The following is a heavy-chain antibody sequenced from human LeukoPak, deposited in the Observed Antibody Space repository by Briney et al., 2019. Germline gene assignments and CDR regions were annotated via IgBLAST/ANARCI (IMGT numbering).Heavy chain of an antibody. CDR2: LYHSGTT. CDR3: ARVEVPRDINDWYFDL. V-gene: IGHV4-38-2*02. D-gene: IGHD2-15*01. J-gene: IGHJ2*01. Sequence: SETLSLTCTVSGYSIAHGLFWAWSRPPPGGGLEWIGILYHSGTTYYNTSLKSRISTSVDTSKNHFSLKLRLVTAADTAVYYCARVEVPRDINDWYFDLWGRGTLVTVSS. CDR1: GYSIAHGLF.